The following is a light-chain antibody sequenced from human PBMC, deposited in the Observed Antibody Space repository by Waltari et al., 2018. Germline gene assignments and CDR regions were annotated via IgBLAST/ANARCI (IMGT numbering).Light chain of an antibody. CDR2: DAS. Sequence: EVVLTQSPATLSLSPGERATLSCRASQSVSNSLAWYRQNPGQAPSLLIYDASTRAAGIPYRFSGSGSGTDFTLTIISLEPEDVAVYYCQLRTGWPMTFGQGTRLEIK. V-gene: IGKV3-11*01. CDR1: QSVSNS. CDR3: QLRTGWPMT. J-gene: IGKJ5*01.